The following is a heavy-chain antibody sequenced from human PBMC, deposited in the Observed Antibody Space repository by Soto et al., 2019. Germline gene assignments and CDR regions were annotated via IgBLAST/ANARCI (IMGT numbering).Heavy chain of an antibody. CDR2: INHSGST. Sequence: SETLSLTCAVYGGSFSGYYWSWIRQPPGKGLEWIGEINHSGSTNYNPSLKSRVTISVDTSKNQFSLKLSSVTAADTAVYYCARPRIAAAGYDYWGKGTLVTVSS. D-gene: IGHD6-13*01. V-gene: IGHV4-34*01. CDR3: ARPRIAAAGYDY. CDR1: GGSFSGYY. J-gene: IGHJ4*02.